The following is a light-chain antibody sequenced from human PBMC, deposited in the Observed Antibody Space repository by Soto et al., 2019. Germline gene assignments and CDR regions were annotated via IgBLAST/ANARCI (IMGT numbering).Light chain of an antibody. CDR2: DDG. J-gene: IGLJ2*01. V-gene: IGLV3-21*02. CDR1: NIGTTT. CDR3: LVWDISGDHAV. Sequence: ELTQPSSVSVAPGQTATITCGGNNIGTTTVSWYQQKPGQAPVLVVSDDGDRPSGIPDRLSGSNSGNTATLTISRVEAGDEADYYCLVWDISGDHAVFGGGTKVTVL.